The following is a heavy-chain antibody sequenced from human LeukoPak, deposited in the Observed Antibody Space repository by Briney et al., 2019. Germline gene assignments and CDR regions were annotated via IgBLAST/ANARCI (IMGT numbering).Heavy chain of an antibody. D-gene: IGHD2-2*02. CDR3: ARLVVVPAAIRGGLFDY. V-gene: IGHV4-38-2*02. CDR2: IYHSGST. CDR1: GYSISSGYY. J-gene: IGHJ4*02. Sequence: SETLSLTCTVSGYSISSGYYWGWIRPPPGKGLEWIGSIYHSGSTYYNPSLKSRVTISVDTSKNQFSVKLSSVTAADTAVYYCARLVVVPAAIRGGLFDYWGQGTLVTVSS.